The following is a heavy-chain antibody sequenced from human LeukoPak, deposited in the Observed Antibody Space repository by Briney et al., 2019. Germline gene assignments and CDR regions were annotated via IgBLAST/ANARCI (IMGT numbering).Heavy chain of an antibody. V-gene: IGHV3-11*01. CDR2: ISSSGSTI. Sequence: GGSLRLSCAASGFTFSDYYMSWIRQAPGKGLEWVSYISSSGSTIYYADSEKGRFTISRDNAKNSLYLQMNSLRAEDTAVYYCARDEGGYDYPYNWFDPWGQGTLVTVSS. CDR3: ARDEGGYDYPYNWFDP. CDR1: GFTFSDYY. J-gene: IGHJ5*02. D-gene: IGHD5-12*01.